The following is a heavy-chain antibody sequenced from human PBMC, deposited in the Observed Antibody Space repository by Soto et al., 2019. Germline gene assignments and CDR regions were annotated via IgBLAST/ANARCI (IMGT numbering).Heavy chain of an antibody. CDR1: GGSISSSSYY. J-gene: IGHJ6*02. CDR3: ASNSHSTVPYYYYYYGMDV. D-gene: IGHD4-17*01. CDR2: IYYSGST. V-gene: IGHV4-39*01. Sequence: PSETLSLTCTVSGGSISSSSYYWGWIRQPPGKGLEWIGSIYYSGSTYYNPSLKSRVTISVDTSKNQFSLKLSSVTAADTAVYYCASNSHSTVPYYYYYYGMDVWGQGTTVTVSS.